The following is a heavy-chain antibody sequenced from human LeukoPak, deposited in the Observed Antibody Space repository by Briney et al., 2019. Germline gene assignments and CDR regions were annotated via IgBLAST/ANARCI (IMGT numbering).Heavy chain of an antibody. CDR2: ISSSSSYI. V-gene: IGHV3-21*01. CDR3: ARSSSASRY. J-gene: IGHJ4*02. CDR1: GFTFSNAW. D-gene: IGHD3-16*01. Sequence: KPGGSLRLSCAASGFTFSNAWMNWVRQAPGKGLEWVSSISSSSSYIYYADSVKGRFTISRDNPKNSLFLQMNSLRAEDTAVYYCARSSSASRYWGQGTLVTVSS.